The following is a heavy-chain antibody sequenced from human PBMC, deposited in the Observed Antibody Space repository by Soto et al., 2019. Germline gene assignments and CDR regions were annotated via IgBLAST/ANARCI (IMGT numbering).Heavy chain of an antibody. CDR2: INPDSTEK. CDR1: GFSFSRYW. J-gene: IGHJ4*02. V-gene: IGHV3-7*05. D-gene: IGHD2-15*01. CDR3: ARDPNVLENGGRYRLFDY. Sequence: PGGSLRLSSAGSGFSFSRYWIVWVRQAPGKGLEWVAAINPDSTEKHYVDSVKGRFTMSRDNARNSQYLQMSSLRGEDTAVYYCARDPNVLENGGRYRLFDYWGQGTLVTVSS.